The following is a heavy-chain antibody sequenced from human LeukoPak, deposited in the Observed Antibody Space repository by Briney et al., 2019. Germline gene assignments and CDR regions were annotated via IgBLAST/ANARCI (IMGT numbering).Heavy chain of an antibody. CDR2: IYPGDSDT. V-gene: IGHV5-51*01. Sequence: PGESLKISCKGSGYSFTSYWIGWVRQVPGKGLEWMGIIYPGDSDTRYSPSFQGQVAISADKSTSTAYLQWSSLKALDTAMYYCARMILPNDSVRKWGQGTLVTVSS. D-gene: IGHD3-16*01. J-gene: IGHJ4*02. CDR1: GYSFTSYW. CDR3: ARMILPNDSVRK.